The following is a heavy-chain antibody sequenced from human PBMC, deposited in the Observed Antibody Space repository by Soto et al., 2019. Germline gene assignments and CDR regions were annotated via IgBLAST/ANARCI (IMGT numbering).Heavy chain of an antibody. V-gene: IGHV1-8*01. D-gene: IGHD3-10*01. CDR1: GYTFTSYD. J-gene: IGHJ6*03. CDR3: ARGDYYGSGSYSDYYYYMDV. Sequence: GASVKVSCKASGYTFTSYDINWVRQATGQGLEWMGWMNPNSGNTGYAQKFQGRVTMTRNTSISTAYMELSGLRSKDTAVYCCARGDYYGSGSYSDYYYYMDVWGKGTTVTVSS. CDR2: MNPNSGNT.